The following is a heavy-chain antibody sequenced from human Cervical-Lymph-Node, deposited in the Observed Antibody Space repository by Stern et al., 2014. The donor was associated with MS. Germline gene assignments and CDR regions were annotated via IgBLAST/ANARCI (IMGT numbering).Heavy chain of an antibody. D-gene: IGHD2-21*01. CDR2: IRSKAYGGTP. CDR1: GFSFGDNP. Sequence: EMQLVESGGGLVKPGRSLTLSCTTSGFSFGDNPMTWFRQAPGKGLEWVGFIRSKAYGGTPDYAASVKGRFTISRDDSKSIAYLQMNSLKTEDTAVYYCARDDSARPAYNYWGQGTLVTVSS. V-gene: IGHV3-49*05. J-gene: IGHJ4*02. CDR3: ARDDSARPAYNY.